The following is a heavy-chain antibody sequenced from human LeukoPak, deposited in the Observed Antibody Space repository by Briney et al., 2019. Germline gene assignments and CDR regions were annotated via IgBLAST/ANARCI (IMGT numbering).Heavy chain of an antibody. CDR3: ARGLLFF. CDR2: INGDGSII. Sequence: GGSLRLSCAASGFTFSSYSMNWVRQLPGRGPVSVSRINGDGSIISYADSVKGRFTISRDNAKNTLYLQMNNVRVEDTAVYYCARGLLFFWGQGTLVTVSS. V-gene: IGHV3-74*01. J-gene: IGHJ4*02. D-gene: IGHD3-3*01. CDR1: GFTFSSYS.